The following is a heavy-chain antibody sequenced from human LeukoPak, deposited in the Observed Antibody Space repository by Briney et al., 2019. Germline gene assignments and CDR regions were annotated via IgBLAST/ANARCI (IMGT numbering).Heavy chain of an antibody. D-gene: IGHD2-2*01. CDR1: GGSISSGDYY. J-gene: IGHJ4*02. CDR3: ARVSRDGYQLPWLCDY. Sequence: TSQTLSLTCTVSGGSISSGDYYWRWIRQPPGKGLEWIGYIYYSGSTYYNPSLKSRVTISVDTSKNQFSLKLSSVTAADTAVYYCARVSRDGYQLPWLCDYWGQGTLVTVSS. CDR2: IYYSGST. V-gene: IGHV4-30-4*08.